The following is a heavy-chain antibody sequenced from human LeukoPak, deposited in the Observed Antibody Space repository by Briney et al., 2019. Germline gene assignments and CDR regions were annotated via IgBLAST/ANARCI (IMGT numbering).Heavy chain of an antibody. CDR2: IYYSGST. CDR1: GGTISSSSYY. J-gene: IGHJ4*02. V-gene: IGHV4-39*07. D-gene: IGHD2-2*01. Sequence: SETLSLTCTVSGGTISSSSYYWGWIRQPPGKGLEWIGSIYYSGSTYYNPSLKSRVTISVDTSKNQFSLKLSSVTAADTAVYYCARDPGSDIVVVPAAMSAPWGYWGQGTLVTVSS. CDR3: ARDPGSDIVVVPAAMSAPWGY.